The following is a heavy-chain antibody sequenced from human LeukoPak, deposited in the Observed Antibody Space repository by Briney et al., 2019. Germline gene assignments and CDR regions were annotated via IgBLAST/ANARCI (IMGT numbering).Heavy chain of an antibody. D-gene: IGHD3-9*01. J-gene: IGHJ3*02. V-gene: IGHV4-34*01. Sequence: SETLSLTCAVYGGSFSGYYWSWLRQPPGKGLEWIGEINHSGSTNYNPSLKSRVTISVDTSKNQFSLKLSTVTAADTAVYYCASGILTGYSDAFDIWGQGTMVTVSS. CDR2: INHSGST. CDR3: ASGILTGYSDAFDI. CDR1: GGSFSGYY.